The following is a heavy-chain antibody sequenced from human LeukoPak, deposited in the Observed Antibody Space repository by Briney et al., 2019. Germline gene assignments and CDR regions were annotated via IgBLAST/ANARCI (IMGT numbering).Heavy chain of an antibody. J-gene: IGHJ6*03. CDR2: VYTSGST. V-gene: IGHV4-4*07. Sequence: PSETLSLTCTVSGGSISSYYWSWIRQPPGKGLDWIGRVYTSGSTNYRPSLKSRVTMSVDTSNNQFSLKLSSVTAADTAVYYCAREAYYYYYMDVWGKGTTVTVSS. CDR1: GGSISSYY. CDR3: AREAYYYYYMDV.